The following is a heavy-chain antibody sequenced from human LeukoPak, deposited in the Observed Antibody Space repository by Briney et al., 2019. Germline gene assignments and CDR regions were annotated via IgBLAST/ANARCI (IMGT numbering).Heavy chain of an antibody. J-gene: IGHJ4*02. CDR3: ARHSLWSGSYLPTVLDY. D-gene: IGHD1-26*01. CDR1: GDSISSYY. V-gene: IGHV4-59*01. CDR2: IYWSGTT. Sequence: SETLSLTCTVSGDSISSYYWSWIRQPPGKGLEWIGYIYWSGTTNYNPSLESRVTISVDTSKNQFSLKLTSVTAADTAMYYCARHSLWSGSYLPTVLDYWGQGILVTVSS.